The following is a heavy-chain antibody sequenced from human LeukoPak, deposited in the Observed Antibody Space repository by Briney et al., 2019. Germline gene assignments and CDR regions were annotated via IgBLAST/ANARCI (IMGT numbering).Heavy chain of an antibody. CDR2: IIPIFGTA. J-gene: IGHJ6*02. CDR1: GGTFSSYA. Sequence: VASVKVSCKASGGTFSSYAISWVRQAPGQGLEWMGGIIPIFGTANYAQKFQGRVTITADESTSTAYMELSSLRSEDTAVYYCARDDYYGMDVWGQGTTVTVSS. V-gene: IGHV1-69*13. CDR3: ARDDYYGMDV.